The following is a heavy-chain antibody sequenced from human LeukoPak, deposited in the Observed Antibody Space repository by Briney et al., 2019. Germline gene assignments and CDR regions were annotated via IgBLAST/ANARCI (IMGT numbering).Heavy chain of an antibody. CDR3: ARDPPGDYGVQAARGCGDY. Sequence: ASVKVSCKASGYTFTGYYIHWVRQAPGQGLEWLGWINLTTGGTKYAQKFEGRVTMTRDTSITTAYMEVNRLRSDDTAVYYCARDPPGDYGVQAARGCGDYWGQGTLVTVSS. J-gene: IGHJ4*02. CDR2: INLTTGGT. CDR1: GYTFTGYY. D-gene: IGHD4-17*01. V-gene: IGHV1-2*02.